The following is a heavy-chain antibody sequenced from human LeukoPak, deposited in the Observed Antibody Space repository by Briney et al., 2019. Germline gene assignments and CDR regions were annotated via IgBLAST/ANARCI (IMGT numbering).Heavy chain of an antibody. CDR3: ARDLAYSSSWDSWDY. CDR1: GFTFSSYS. Sequence: GGSLRLSCAASGFTFSSYSMNWVRQAPGKGLEWVSYISSSSSTIYYADSVKGRFTISRDNAKNSLYLQMNSLRAEDTAVYYCARDLAYSSSWDSWDYWGQGTLVTVSS. D-gene: IGHD6-13*01. J-gene: IGHJ4*02. V-gene: IGHV3-48*04. CDR2: ISSSSSTI.